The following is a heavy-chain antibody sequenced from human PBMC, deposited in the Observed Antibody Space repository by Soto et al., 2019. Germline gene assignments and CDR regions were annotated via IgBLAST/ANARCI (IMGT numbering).Heavy chain of an antibody. CDR2: MNPNSGNT. Sequence: QVQLVQSGAEVKKPGASVKVSCKASGYTFTSYDINWVRQATGQGLEWMGWMNPNSGNTGYAQKFHGRVTMTRNTSISTAYMELSSLTSEDTAVYYCARGLYYYGSGTHDAFDIWGQGTMVTVSS. D-gene: IGHD3-10*01. J-gene: IGHJ3*02. CDR1: GYTFTSYD. V-gene: IGHV1-8*01. CDR3: ARGLYYYGSGTHDAFDI.